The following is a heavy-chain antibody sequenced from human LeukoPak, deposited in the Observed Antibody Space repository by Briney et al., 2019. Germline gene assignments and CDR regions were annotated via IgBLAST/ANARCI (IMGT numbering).Heavy chain of an antibody. CDR3: ARLPYYYDSSGYYPDYYYYGMDV. D-gene: IGHD3-22*01. CDR1: GGSISSSSYY. CDR2: IYYSGST. V-gene: IGHV4-39*01. J-gene: IGHJ6*02. Sequence: PSETLSLTCTVSGGSISSSSYYWGWIRQPPGKGLEWIGSIYYSGSTYYNPSLKSRVTISVGTSKNQFSLKLSSVTAADTAVYYCARLPYYYDSSGYYPDYYYYGMDVWGQGTTVTVSS.